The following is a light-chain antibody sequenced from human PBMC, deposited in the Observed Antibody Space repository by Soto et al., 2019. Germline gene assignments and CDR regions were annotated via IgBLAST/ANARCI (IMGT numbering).Light chain of an antibody. CDR1: QSVNSN. V-gene: IGKV3-15*01. J-gene: IGKJ4*01. CDR3: QQYNDWPALT. CDR2: GAS. Sequence: EIVMTQSPVTLSVSPGERASLSCRASQSVNSNLAWYQQKPGQTPRLLIFGASTRATGIPGRFSGSGSGTEFTLTISSLQSEDFAVYYCQQYNDWPALTFGGGTKVDIK.